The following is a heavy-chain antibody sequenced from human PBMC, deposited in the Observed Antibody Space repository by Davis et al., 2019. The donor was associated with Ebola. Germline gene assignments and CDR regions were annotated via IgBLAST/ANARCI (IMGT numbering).Heavy chain of an antibody. V-gene: IGHV3-21*04. CDR3: ARDFPTPDWPYYYYGMDV. CDR2: ISSSGSYI. CDR1: GFTFSSYT. D-gene: IGHD3-9*01. Sequence: GESLKISCAASGFTFSSYTMNWVRQAPGQGLEWVSSISSSGSYIYYADSVKGRFTISRDNAKNSLSLQMNSLRAEDTAVYYCARDFPTPDWPYYYYGMDVWGQGTTVTVSS. J-gene: IGHJ6*02.